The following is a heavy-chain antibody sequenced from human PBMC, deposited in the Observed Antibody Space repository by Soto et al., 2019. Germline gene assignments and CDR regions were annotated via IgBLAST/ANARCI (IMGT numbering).Heavy chain of an antibody. Sequence: SETLSLTCTVSGGSISSYYWSWIRQPPGKGLEWIGYIYYSGSTNYNPSLRSRVTISVDTSKNQFSLKLSSVTAADTAVYYCARHSLTTVTLDYWGQGTLVTVSS. D-gene: IGHD4-17*01. J-gene: IGHJ4*02. CDR2: IYYSGST. CDR1: GGSISSYY. V-gene: IGHV4-59*08. CDR3: ARHSLTTVTLDY.